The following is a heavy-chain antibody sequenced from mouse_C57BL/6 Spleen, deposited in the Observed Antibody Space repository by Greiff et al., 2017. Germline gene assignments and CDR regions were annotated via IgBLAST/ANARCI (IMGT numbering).Heavy chain of an antibody. CDR2: IYPGSGST. Sequence: VQLQQPGAELVKPGASVKMSCKASGYTFTSYWITWVKQRPGQGLEWIGDIYPGSGSTNYNEKFKSKATLTVDTSSSTAYMQLSSLTSEDSAVYYCARAGSYYSNYAWFAYWGQGTLVTVSA. D-gene: IGHD2-5*01. CDR1: GYTFTSYW. J-gene: IGHJ3*01. V-gene: IGHV1-55*01. CDR3: ARAGSYYSNYAWFAY.